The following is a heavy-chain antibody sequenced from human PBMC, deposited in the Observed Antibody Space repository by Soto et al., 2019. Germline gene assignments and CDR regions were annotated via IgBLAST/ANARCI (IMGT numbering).Heavy chain of an antibody. V-gene: IGHV5-10-1*01. Sequence: GESLTLSRRGSGYSLTSYWISWVRPIPGKGLEWLGRIDPSDSYTNYSPSFQGHVTISAEKSISTAYLQGSTLKASDTAMYYGASPEGVWGSSSGPTDYYGMDFWGQGTTVTFAS. D-gene: IGHD6-6*01. CDR2: IDPSDSYT. J-gene: IGHJ6*02. CDR3: ASPEGVWGSSSGPTDYYGMDF. CDR1: GYSLTSYW.